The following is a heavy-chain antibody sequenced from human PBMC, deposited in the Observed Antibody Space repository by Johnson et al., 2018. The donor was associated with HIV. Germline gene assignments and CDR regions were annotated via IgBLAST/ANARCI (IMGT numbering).Heavy chain of an antibody. D-gene: IGHD6-6*01. V-gene: IGHV3-7*05. J-gene: IGHJ3*02. CDR3: ARDRGAARDAFDI. CDR1: GFTFSSYW. CDR2: IKQDGSEK. Sequence: DVQLAESGGGLVQPGGSLRLSCAASGFTFSSYWMSWVRQAPGKGLEWVANIKQDGSEKYYVDSVKGRFTISRDNAKNSLYLQMNSLRAEDTAVYYCARDRGAARDAFDIWGQGTMVTVSS.